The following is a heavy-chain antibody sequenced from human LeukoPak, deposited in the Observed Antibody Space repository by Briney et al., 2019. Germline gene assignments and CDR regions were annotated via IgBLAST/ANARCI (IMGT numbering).Heavy chain of an antibody. CDR2: ISTSSSYI. CDR1: GLTVSSNC. CDR3: ARRAGAYSHPYDY. Sequence: GGSLRLSCAASGLTVSSNCMSWVRQAPGKGLEWVSFISTSSSYIHNADSVKGRFTISRDNSKNTLYLQMNSLRAEDTAVYYCARRAGAYSHPYDYWGQGTLVTVSS. V-gene: IGHV3-21*04. J-gene: IGHJ4*02. D-gene: IGHD4/OR15-4a*01.